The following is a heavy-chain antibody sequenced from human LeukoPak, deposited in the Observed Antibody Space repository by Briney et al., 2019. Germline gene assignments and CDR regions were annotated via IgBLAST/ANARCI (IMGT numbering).Heavy chain of an antibody. D-gene: IGHD4-23*01. Sequence: SETLSLTCTVSGGSISSYYWSWIRQPPGKGLEWIGYIYYSGSTNYNPSLKSRVTISVDTSKNQFSLKLSSVTAADTAVYYCARDGATVVNFFDYWGQGTLVTVSS. V-gene: IGHV4-59*12. J-gene: IGHJ4*02. CDR2: IYYSGST. CDR1: GGSISSYY. CDR3: ARDGATVVNFFDY.